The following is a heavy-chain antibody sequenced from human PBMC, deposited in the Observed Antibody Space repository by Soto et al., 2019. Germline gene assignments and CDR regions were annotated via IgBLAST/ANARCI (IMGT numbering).Heavy chain of an antibody. J-gene: IGHJ4*02. V-gene: IGHV3-74*01. CDR2: INSDGSST. Sequence: GVLRLSCAASGFTFSSYWMHWVRQAPGKGLVWVSRINSDGSSTSYADSVKGRFTISRDNAKNTLYLQMNSLRAEDTAVYYCARDGGAVAGNPFDYWGQGTLVTVSS. D-gene: IGHD6-19*01. CDR1: GFTFSSYW. CDR3: ARDGGAVAGNPFDY.